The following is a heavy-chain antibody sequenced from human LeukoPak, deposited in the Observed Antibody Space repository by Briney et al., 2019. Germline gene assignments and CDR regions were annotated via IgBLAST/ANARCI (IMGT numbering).Heavy chain of an antibody. J-gene: IGHJ5*02. Sequence: PGGSLRLSCAASGFTVSSNYMSWVRQAPGKGLEWVSVIYSGGSTYYADSVKGRFTISRDNSKNTLYLQMNSLRAEDTAVYYCARASGSYYVINWFDPWGQGTLVTVYS. V-gene: IGHV3-53*01. CDR2: IYSGGST. CDR3: ARASGSYYVINWFDP. D-gene: IGHD1-26*01. CDR1: GFTVSSNY.